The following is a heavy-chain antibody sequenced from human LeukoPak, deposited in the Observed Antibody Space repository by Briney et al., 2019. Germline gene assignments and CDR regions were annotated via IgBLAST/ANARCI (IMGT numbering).Heavy chain of an antibody. CDR1: GFTFSSYA. V-gene: IGHV3-64D*06. D-gene: IGHD1-7*01. CDR3: VKASLVGSWNYQNWFDP. Sequence: GGSLRLSCSASGFTFSSYAMHWVRQAPGKGLEYVSAISSNGGSTYYADSVKGRFTISRDNSKNTLYLQMSSLRAEDTAVYYCVKASLVGSWNYQNWFDPWGQGTLVTVSS. J-gene: IGHJ5*02. CDR2: ISSNGGST.